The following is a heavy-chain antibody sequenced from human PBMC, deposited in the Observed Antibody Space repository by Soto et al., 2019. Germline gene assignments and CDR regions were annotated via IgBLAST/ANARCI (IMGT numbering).Heavy chain of an antibody. CDR3: AKDLPIFGVPPPNDWFDP. CDR1: GFTFSSYA. CDR2: ISGSGGST. J-gene: IGHJ5*02. Sequence: EVQLLESGGGLVQPGGSLRLSCAASGFTFSSYAMSWVRQAPGKGLEWVSAISGSGGSTYYADSVKGRFTISRDNSKNTLYLQMNSLRAEDTAVYYCAKDLPIFGVPPPNDWFDPWGQGTLVTVSS. V-gene: IGHV3-23*01. D-gene: IGHD3-3*01.